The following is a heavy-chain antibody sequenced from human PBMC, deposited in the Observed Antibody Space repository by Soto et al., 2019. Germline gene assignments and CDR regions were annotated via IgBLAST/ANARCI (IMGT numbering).Heavy chain of an antibody. Sequence: QVQLQESGPGLVKPSETLSLTCTVSGGSIRSYYWTWIRQPPGKGLEWIGYIFYSGSTNYNPSLKSRVTISVDTSKNQFSLKLSSVTAADTAVYYCARRYSSGFDFWGQGTLVTVSS. D-gene: IGHD6-19*01. CDR3: ARRYSSGFDF. CDR2: IFYSGST. V-gene: IGHV4-59*08. J-gene: IGHJ4*02. CDR1: GGSIRSYY.